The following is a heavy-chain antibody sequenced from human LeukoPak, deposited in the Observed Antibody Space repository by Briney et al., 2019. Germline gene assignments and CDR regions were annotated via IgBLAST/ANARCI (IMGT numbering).Heavy chain of an antibody. D-gene: IGHD6-19*01. CDR1: GSNSSRYA. CDR3: ARDRPYTGGWRGFDY. V-gene: IGHV1-69*13. J-gene: IGHJ4*02. CDR2: IIPMFGIA. Sequence: SVQLSCQAYGSNSSRYANNWVRQPPGQGLEWMGGIIPMFGIANYAQKCQGRVTITADESTSTAYVELSSLRSEDTAVYYCARDRPYTGGWRGFDYWGQGTLVTVSS.